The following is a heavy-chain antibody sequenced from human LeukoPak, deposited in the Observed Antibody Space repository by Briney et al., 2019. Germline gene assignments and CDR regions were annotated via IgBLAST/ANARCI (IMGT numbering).Heavy chain of an antibody. V-gene: IGHV1-69*04. CDR3: LGRENYYGMDV. Sequence: SVKVSCKASGGTFSSYAISWVRPAPGQGLEWMGRIIPILGIANYAQKFQGRVTITADKSTSTAYMELSSLRSEDTAVYYCLGRENYYGMDVWGQGTTVTVSS. CDR1: GGTFSSYA. J-gene: IGHJ6*02. CDR2: IIPILGIA. D-gene: IGHD1-26*01.